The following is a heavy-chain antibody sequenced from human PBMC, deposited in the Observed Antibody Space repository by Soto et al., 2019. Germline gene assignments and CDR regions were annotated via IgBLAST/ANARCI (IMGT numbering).Heavy chain of an antibody. CDR1: AGSISSRSYY. Sequence: QLQLQESGPGLVKPSETLSLICTVSAGSISSRSYYWGWIRQPPGKGLEWIGNMYYTGTTNYNPSLKSRVTISVDTSKNQFSLKLRSVTAADTAVYYCAIWYSSDWGNYYNYGLDVWGQGTTVTVSS. J-gene: IGHJ6*02. CDR2: MYYTGTT. CDR3: AIWYSSDWGNYYNYGLDV. V-gene: IGHV4-39*01. D-gene: IGHD6-19*01.